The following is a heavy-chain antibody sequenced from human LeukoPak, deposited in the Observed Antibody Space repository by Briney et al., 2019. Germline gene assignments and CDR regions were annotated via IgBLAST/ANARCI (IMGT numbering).Heavy chain of an antibody. V-gene: IGHV4-59*01. D-gene: IGHD3-10*01. CDR2: IYYRGST. Sequence: SETLSLTCTVSGGSISSYYWSWIRQPPGKGLEWIGYIYYRGSTNYNPSLKGRVTISLDTSENQFSLKLTSVTAADTAVYYCARSLYGSGNIWLDPWGQGTLVTVSS. CDR3: ARSLYGSGNIWLDP. CDR1: GGSISSYY. J-gene: IGHJ5*02.